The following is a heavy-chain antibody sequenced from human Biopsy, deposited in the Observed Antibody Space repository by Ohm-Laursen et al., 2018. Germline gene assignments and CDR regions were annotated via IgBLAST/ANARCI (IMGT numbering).Heavy chain of an antibody. J-gene: IGHJ5*02. Sequence: SLRLSCAASGFTFCTYSMDWVCQAPGKGLEWVSSISGTSTYIYYADSVKGRFTISRDNAKNSVFLQMNSLRAEDTAVYYCVREGGYNWNYVEWFDPWGQGTLVTVSS. D-gene: IGHD1-7*01. CDR2: ISGTSTYI. V-gene: IGHV3-21*01. CDR1: GFTFCTYS. CDR3: VREGGYNWNYVEWFDP.